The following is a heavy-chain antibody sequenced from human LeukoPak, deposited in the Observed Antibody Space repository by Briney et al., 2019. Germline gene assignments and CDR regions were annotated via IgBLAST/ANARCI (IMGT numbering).Heavy chain of an antibody. J-gene: IGHJ6*03. CDR3: ARDVKYASWGGYYYYYMDV. CDR2: ISAYNGNT. D-gene: IGHD3-16*01. Sequence: ASVKVSCKASGYTFTSYGISWVRQAPGQGLEWMGWISAYNGNTNYAQKLQGRVTMTTDTSTSTAYMELRSLRSDDTAVYYCARDVKYASWGGYYYYYMDVWGKGTTVTVSS. V-gene: IGHV1-18*01. CDR1: GYTFTSYG.